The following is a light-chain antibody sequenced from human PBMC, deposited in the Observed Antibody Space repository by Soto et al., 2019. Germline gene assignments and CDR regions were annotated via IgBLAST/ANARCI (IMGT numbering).Light chain of an antibody. V-gene: IGLV1-40*01. CDR1: SSNIGADYD. CDR3: QAYDSRLNGV. CDR2: ANN. Sequence: QSVLTQPPSVSGAPGQSVTISCSGNSSNIGADYDVHWYQQLPGAAPKLLIYANNRRPSGVPDRFSGSTSGSSASLAITGLQSEDEADYYCQAYDSRLNGVFGGGTKVTVL. J-gene: IGLJ3*02.